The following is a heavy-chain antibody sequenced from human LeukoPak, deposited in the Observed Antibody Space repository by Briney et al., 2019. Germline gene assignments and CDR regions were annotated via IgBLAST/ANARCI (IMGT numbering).Heavy chain of an antibody. D-gene: IGHD1-26*01. CDR2: ISYDGSNK. V-gene: IGHV3-30*04. Sequence: GGSLRLSCAASGFTFSSYAMHWVRQAPGKGLEWVAVISYDGSNKYYGDSVKGRFIISRDNSKNSLYLQMNSLRAEDTAVYYCARAVNSGSYYSFYDYWGQGTLVTVSS. CDR3: ARAVNSGSYYSFYDY. CDR1: GFTFSSYA. J-gene: IGHJ4*02.